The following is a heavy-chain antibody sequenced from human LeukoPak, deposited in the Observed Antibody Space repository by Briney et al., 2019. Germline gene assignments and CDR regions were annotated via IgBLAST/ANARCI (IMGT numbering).Heavy chain of an antibody. CDR2: INPNSGGT. J-gene: IGHJ4*02. CDR1: GYTFTGYY. V-gene: IGHV1-2*02. D-gene: IGHD6-25*01. CDR3: ARASRVGSPSGGGY. Sequence: ASVKVSCKASGYTFTGYYMHGVRQAPGQGLEWMGWINPNSGGTNYAQKFQGRVTMTRDTSISTAYMELSRLRSDDTAVYYCARASRVGSPSGGGYWGQGTLVTVSS.